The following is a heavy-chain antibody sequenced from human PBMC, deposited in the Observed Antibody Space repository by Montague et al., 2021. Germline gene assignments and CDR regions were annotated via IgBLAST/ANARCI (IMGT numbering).Heavy chain of an antibody. Sequence: SETLSLTCAVYGGSFSGYYWSWIRQPPGKGLEWIGEINHCGSTNYNPSLKSRVTISVDTSKNQFSLKLSSVTAADAAVYYCARRGGTMVRGVKGYMDVWGKGTTVTVSS. J-gene: IGHJ6*03. CDR3: ARRGGTMVRGVKGYMDV. CDR2: INHCGST. CDR1: GGSFSGYY. V-gene: IGHV4-34*01. D-gene: IGHD3-10*01.